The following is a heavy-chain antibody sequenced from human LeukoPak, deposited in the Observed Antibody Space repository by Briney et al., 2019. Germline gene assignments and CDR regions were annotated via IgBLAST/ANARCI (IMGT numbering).Heavy chain of an antibody. Sequence: PGGSLRLSCAVSGLTFRSFWMSWVRQAPGKGLEWVANINQDGSEKYFVDSVRGRFTISRDNSKNSLHLQMITLRAEDTAVYYCARERDGRFFDYWGQGTLVTVSS. CDR1: GLTFRSFW. CDR3: ARERDGRFFDY. CDR2: INQDGSEK. V-gene: IGHV3-7*01. D-gene: IGHD5-24*01. J-gene: IGHJ4*02.